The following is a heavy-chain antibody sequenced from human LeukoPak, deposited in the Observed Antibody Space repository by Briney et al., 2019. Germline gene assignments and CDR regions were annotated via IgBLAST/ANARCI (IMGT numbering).Heavy chain of an antibody. Sequence: PGGSLRLSCAASGFTFSSFGMYWVRQAPGKGLEWVSYISSSSSSIHYADSVKGRFTISRDNAKNSLYLEMNSLRDEDTAVYYCTSRRTGFDPWGQGTLVTVSS. CDR1: GFTFSSFG. CDR2: ISSSSSSI. J-gene: IGHJ5*02. CDR3: TSRRTGFDP. V-gene: IGHV3-48*02.